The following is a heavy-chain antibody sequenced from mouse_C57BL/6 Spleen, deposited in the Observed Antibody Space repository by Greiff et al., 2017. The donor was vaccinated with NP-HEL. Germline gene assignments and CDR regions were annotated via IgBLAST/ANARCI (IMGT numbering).Heavy chain of an antibody. CDR2: IYPGDGDT. CDR1: GYAFSSSW. J-gene: IGHJ2*01. V-gene: IGHV1-82*01. Sequence: QVQLKESGPELVKPGASVKISCKASGYAFSSSWMNWVKQRPGKGLEWIGRIYPGDGDTNYNGKFKGKATLTADKSSSTAYMQLSSLTSEDSAVYFCAREGTMITTGYYFDYWGQGTTLTVSS. CDR3: AREGTMITTGYYFDY. D-gene: IGHD2-4*01.